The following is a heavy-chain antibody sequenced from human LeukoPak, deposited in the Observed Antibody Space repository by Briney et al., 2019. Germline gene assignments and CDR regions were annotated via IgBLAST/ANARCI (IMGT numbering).Heavy chain of an antibody. CDR2: IVVGSGST. D-gene: IGHD5-12*01. CDR1: GFTLDNSA. CDR3: AADPSWLLRYVGYGYEFDY. V-gene: IGHV1-58*02. J-gene: IGHJ4*02. Sequence: ASVKVSCKASGFTLDNSAMQWVRQARGQRLEWIGWIVVGSGSTNYAQKFQQRVTITRDMSTSTVYMELNSLRSEDTAVYYCAADPSWLLRYVGYGYEFDYWGQGTLVTVSS.